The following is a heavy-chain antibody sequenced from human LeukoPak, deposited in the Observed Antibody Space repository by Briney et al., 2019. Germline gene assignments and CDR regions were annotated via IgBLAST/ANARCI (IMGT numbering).Heavy chain of an antibody. J-gene: IGHJ4*02. CDR1: GFTFRSHA. CDR3: ASGGDYVGIAATFRY. CDR2: IRGDGATM. Sequence: GGSLRLSCAASGFTFRSHAMSWVRRAPGRGLEWVSAIRGDGATMFYADSVKGRFTISRDDAKSSLYLHMNNLRTEDTALYYCASGGDYVGIAATFRYWGQGSLVTVSS. D-gene: IGHD4-23*01. V-gene: IGHV3-23*01.